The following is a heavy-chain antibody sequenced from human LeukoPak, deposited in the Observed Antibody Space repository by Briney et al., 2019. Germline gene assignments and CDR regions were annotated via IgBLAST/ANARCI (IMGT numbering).Heavy chain of an antibody. J-gene: IGHJ4*02. V-gene: IGHV4-39*07. D-gene: IGHD6-13*01. Sequence: SETLSLTCTVSGGSITSSNYQWGWIRQPPGKGLEWIGSISYSGSTYFNLSLKSRVMISVDTSNNQFSLRLSPVTAADTAVYFCARGAAGTGAADYWGQGTLVTVSS. CDR2: ISYSGST. CDR1: GGSITSSNYQ. CDR3: ARGAAGTGAADY.